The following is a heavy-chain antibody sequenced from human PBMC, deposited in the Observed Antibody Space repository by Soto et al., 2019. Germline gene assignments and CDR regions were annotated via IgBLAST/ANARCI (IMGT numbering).Heavy chain of an antibody. CDR3: ARSRDFDY. Sequence: SETLSLTCGVSGGSLIGATYSFNWIRQPPWKGLEWIGYIFPSGTTSYNPSLKSRVTISIDVSKNQFSLSLRSLTAADTAVYYCARSRDFDYWGQGTLVTVSS. CDR1: GGSLIGATYS. J-gene: IGHJ4*02. CDR2: IFPSGTT. V-gene: IGHV4-30-2*01.